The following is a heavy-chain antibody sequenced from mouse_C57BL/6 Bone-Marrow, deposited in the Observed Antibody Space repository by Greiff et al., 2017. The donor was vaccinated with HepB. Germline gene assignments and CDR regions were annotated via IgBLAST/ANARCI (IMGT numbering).Heavy chain of an antibody. CDR2: IYPGGGYT. Sequence: QVQLQQSGAELVRPGTSVKMSCKASGYTFTNYWIGWVKQRPGHGLEWIGDIYPGGGYTNYNEKFKGKATLTADKSSSPAYMQFSSLTSEDSAIYYCAFYDGPLYAMDYWGQGTSVTVSS. J-gene: IGHJ4*01. D-gene: IGHD2-12*01. CDR3: AFYDGPLYAMDY. V-gene: IGHV1-63*01. CDR1: GYTFTNYW.